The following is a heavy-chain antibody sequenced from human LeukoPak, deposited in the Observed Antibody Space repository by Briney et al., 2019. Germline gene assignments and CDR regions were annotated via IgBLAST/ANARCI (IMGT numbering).Heavy chain of an antibody. J-gene: IGHJ4*02. D-gene: IGHD5-18*01. Sequence: GGSLRLSCAASGFTFSDDYMSWIRQAPGKGLEWVSYISSSGSTIYYADSVKGRFTISRDNAKNALYLQMNSLRAEDTAVYYCARSRYSYGYPLFDYWGQGTLVTVSS. V-gene: IGHV3-11*01. CDR1: GFTFSDDY. CDR2: ISSSGSTI. CDR3: ARSRYSYGYPLFDY.